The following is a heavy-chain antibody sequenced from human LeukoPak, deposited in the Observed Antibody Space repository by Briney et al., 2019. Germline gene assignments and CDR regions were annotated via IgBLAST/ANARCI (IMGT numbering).Heavy chain of an antibody. D-gene: IGHD3-22*01. Sequence: SVKVSCTASGGTFSIYAISWVRQAPGQGLEWMGGIIPIFGTANYAQKFQGRVTITADESTSTAYMELSSLRSEDTAVYYCARSLTYYYDSSGYYPFDYWGQGTLVTVSS. CDR3: ARSLTYYYDSSGYYPFDY. V-gene: IGHV1-69*13. CDR2: IIPIFGTA. CDR1: GGTFSIYA. J-gene: IGHJ4*02.